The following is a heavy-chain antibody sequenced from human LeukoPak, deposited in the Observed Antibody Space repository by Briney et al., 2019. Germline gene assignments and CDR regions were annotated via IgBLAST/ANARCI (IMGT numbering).Heavy chain of an antibody. CDR2: IYIGGSK. CDR3: ARDLDYGT. V-gene: IGHV3-53*01. J-gene: IGHJ4*02. Sequence: PGGSLRPSCAASGFTVSSNYMSWVRKAPGKGLEWVSVIYIGGSKYYADSVKGRFTISRDNSKDTLYLQLNSLRAEATAVYYCARDLDYGTWGQGTLVTVSS. D-gene: IGHD4/OR15-4a*01. CDR1: GFTVSSNY.